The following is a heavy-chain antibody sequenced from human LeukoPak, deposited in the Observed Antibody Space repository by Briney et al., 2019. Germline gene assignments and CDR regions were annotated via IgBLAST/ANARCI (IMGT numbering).Heavy chain of an antibody. Sequence: SETLSLTCTVSGGSISNYYWSWIRQPAGKGLEWIGRIYTSGSTNYNPNYNPSLKSRVTMSVDTSKNQFSLKLTSVTAADTAVYYCARDRYDSVYNWFDPWGQGTLVIVSS. CDR2: IYTSGST. D-gene: IGHD3-22*01. CDR1: GGSISNYY. J-gene: IGHJ5*02. V-gene: IGHV4-4*07. CDR3: ARDRYDSVYNWFDP.